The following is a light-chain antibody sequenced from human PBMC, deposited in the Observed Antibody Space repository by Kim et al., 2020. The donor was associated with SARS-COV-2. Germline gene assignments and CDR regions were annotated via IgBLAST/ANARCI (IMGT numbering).Light chain of an antibody. Sequence: SVDERTPRPCRPRQCVGTPLACSQLPPGPAPSPLVYGASTSATGVPATFSVSGSGTEFTLTITSPQSEDFAVYYCQQYNRWPPYIFGQGTKLEI. V-gene: IGKV3-15*01. J-gene: IGKJ2*01. CDR2: GAS. CDR1: QCVGTP. CDR3: QQYNRWPPYI.